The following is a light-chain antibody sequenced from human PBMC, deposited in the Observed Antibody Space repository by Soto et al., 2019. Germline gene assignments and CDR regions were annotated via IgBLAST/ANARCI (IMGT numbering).Light chain of an antibody. V-gene: IGLV2-11*01. CDR1: SSDVGGYNY. J-gene: IGLJ1*01. Sequence: QSALTQPRSVSGSPGQSVTISCTGTSSDVGGYNYVSWYQQHPGKAPKLMIYDVSKRPSGVPDRFSGSKSGNTASLTISGLQAEDEADYYCCSYAGSYTSLYVFGTGTKLTAL. CDR3: CSYAGSYTSLYV. CDR2: DVS.